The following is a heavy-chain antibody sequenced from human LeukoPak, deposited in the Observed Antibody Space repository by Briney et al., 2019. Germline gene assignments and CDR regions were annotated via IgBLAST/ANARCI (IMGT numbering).Heavy chain of an antibody. D-gene: IGHD6-19*01. CDR1: GYTFTSYG. J-gene: IGHJ5*02. CDR2: ISAYNGNT. Sequence: GASVKVSCKASGYTFTSYGISWVRQAPGQGLEWMGWISAYNGNTNYAQKLQGRVTMTTDTSTSTAYMELRSLRSDDTAVYYCARVNLRQWLVLGRFDPWGQGTLVTVSS. V-gene: IGHV1-18*01. CDR3: ARVNLRQWLVLGRFDP.